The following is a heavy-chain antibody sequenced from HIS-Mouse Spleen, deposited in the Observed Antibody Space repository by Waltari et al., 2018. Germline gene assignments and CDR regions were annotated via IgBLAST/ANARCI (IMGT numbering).Heavy chain of an antibody. CDR3: AREIPYSSSWYDWYFDL. J-gene: IGHJ2*01. D-gene: IGHD6-13*01. Sequence: RLQLQESGPGLVQPSATLSPTCTVSGGAISSRSYYLGGIRQPPGKGLEWTGSIHYSGSTYYNPSLKSRVTISVDTSKNQFSLKLSSVTAADTAVYYCAREIPYSSSWYDWYFDLWGRGTLVTVSS. CDR1: GGAISSRSYY. CDR2: IHYSGST. V-gene: IGHV4-39*06.